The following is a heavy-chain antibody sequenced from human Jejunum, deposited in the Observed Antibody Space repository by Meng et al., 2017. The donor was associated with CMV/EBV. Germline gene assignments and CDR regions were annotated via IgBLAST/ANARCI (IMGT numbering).Heavy chain of an antibody. Sequence: GGSVSSSSYYWGWIRQPPGEGLEWIGSMYYSGNTYDDPSLKSRVTISVDTSKNQFSLKLTSVTAADTAVYYCVREDGYASGWYVDQWGQGTLVTVSS. CDR3: VREDGYASGWYVDQ. CDR1: GGSVSSSSYY. J-gene: IGHJ4*02. V-gene: IGHV4-39*07. D-gene: IGHD6-19*01. CDR2: MYYSGNT.